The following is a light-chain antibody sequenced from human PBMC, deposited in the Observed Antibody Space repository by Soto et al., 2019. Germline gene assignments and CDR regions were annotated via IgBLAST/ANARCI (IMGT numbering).Light chain of an antibody. CDR1: QSVSNSY. V-gene: IGKV3-20*01. Sequence: EIVLTQSQATLSLSPGETASLSCRASQSVSNSYLAWYQQKPGQAPRLLIYGASSRATGIPDRFSGSGSGTDFTLTISRLEPEDLAVYYCQQYCNSPRTFGQGTKLVIK. J-gene: IGKJ2*01. CDR3: QQYCNSPRT. CDR2: GAS.